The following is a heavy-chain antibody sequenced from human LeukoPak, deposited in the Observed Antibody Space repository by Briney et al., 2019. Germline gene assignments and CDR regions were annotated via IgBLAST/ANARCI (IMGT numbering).Heavy chain of an antibody. CDR3: ARAQWELDYYFDY. CDR1: GGTFSSYA. Sequence: GASVKVSCKASGGTFSSYAISWVRQAPGQGLEWMGGIIPIFGTANYAQKFQGRVTITADKSTSTAYMELNSLRAEDTAVYYCARAQWELDYYFDYWGQGTLVTVSS. V-gene: IGHV1-69*06. J-gene: IGHJ4*02. CDR2: IIPIFGTA. D-gene: IGHD1-26*01.